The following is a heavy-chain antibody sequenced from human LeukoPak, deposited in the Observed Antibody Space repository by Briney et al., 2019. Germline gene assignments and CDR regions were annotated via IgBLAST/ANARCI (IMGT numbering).Heavy chain of an antibody. CDR1: GYTFTSYG. CDR2: ISAYNGNT. Sequence: GASVKVSCKASGYTFTSYGISWVRQAPGQGPEWMGWISAYNGNTNYAQKLQGRVTMTTGTSTSTAYMELRSLRSDDTAVYYCARRRYDILTGYYETHTFDYWGQGTLVTVSS. V-gene: IGHV1-18*04. J-gene: IGHJ4*02. CDR3: ARRRYDILTGYYETHTFDY. D-gene: IGHD3-9*01.